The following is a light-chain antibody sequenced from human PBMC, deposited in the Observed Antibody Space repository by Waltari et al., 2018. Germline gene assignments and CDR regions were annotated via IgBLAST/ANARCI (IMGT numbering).Light chain of an antibody. CDR1: QSVNRF. Sequence: EIVLTQSPGTLSLSPGDRATLSCRTSQSVNRFLALYQLKPGQAPRRLIYGASSRATGIPDRFSGGGSGTDFSLTISRLEPEDFAIYYCQHYLRLPATFGQGTKVEIK. J-gene: IGKJ1*01. CDR2: GAS. CDR3: QHYLRLPAT. V-gene: IGKV3-20*01.